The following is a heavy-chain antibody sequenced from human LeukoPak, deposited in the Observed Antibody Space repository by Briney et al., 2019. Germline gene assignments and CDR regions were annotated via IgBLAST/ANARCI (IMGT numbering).Heavy chain of an antibody. CDR1: GFTFSSYA. J-gene: IGHJ4*02. D-gene: IGHD3-10*01. CDR3: TTDLLLWFG. CDR2: IKSKTDGGTT. Sequence: GGSLRLSCAASGFTFSSYAMSWVRQAPGKGLEWVGRIKSKTDGGTTDYAAPVKGRFTISRDDSKDTLYLQMNSLKTEDTAVYYCTTDLLLWFGWGQGTLVTVSS. V-gene: IGHV3-15*01.